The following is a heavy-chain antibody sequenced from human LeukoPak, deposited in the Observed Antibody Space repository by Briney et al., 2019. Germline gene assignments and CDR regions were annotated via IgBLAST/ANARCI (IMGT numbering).Heavy chain of an antibody. D-gene: IGHD6-19*01. Sequence: QSGGSLRLSCAASGFTFNNYAMSWVRQAPGKGLEWVSAISGSGGSTYYADSVKGRFTISRDNSKNTLYLQLKSLRADDTAVYYCAKDGSGWPEYFQHWGQGTLVTVSS. V-gene: IGHV3-23*01. CDR1: GFTFNNYA. CDR2: ISGSGGST. J-gene: IGHJ1*01. CDR3: AKDGSGWPEYFQH.